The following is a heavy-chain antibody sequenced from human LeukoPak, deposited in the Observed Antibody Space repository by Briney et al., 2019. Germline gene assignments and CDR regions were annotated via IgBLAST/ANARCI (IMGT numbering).Heavy chain of an antibody. CDR1: GFTVSSNY. D-gene: IGHD5-12*01. V-gene: IGHV3-53*01. CDR3: ARDRPGYSGYDSASGFFGY. Sequence: PGGSLRLSCVVSGFTVSSNYMSWVRQAPGQGLEWESVIYNSGSTHYADYVKGRFAISRDNSKNTLYLQMNSLRAEDTAVYDCARDRPGYSGYDSASGFFGYWGQGTLVTVSS. J-gene: IGHJ4*02. CDR2: IYNSGST.